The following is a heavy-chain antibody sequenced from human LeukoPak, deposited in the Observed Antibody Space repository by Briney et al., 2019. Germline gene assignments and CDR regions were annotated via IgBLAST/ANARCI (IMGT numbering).Heavy chain of an antibody. J-gene: IGHJ5*02. CDR3: ARDYRGFGESITDKYNWFDP. D-gene: IGHD3-10*01. CDR2: IYTSGST. V-gene: IGHV4-4*09. Sequence: SETLSLTCTVSGGSISSYYWSWIRQPPGKGLEWIGYIYTSGSTNYNPSLKSRVTISVDTSKNQFSLKLSSVTAADTAVYYCARDYRGFGESITDKYNWFDPWGQGTLVTVSS. CDR1: GGSISSYY.